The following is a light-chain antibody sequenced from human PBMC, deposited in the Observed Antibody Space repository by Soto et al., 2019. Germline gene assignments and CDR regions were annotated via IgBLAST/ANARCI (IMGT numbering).Light chain of an antibody. J-gene: IGKJ1*01. V-gene: IGKV1-9*01. CDR2: PAS. CDR3: QQYYSTPRT. CDR1: QDISTS. Sequence: DIQLTQSPSFLSASVGDRVTVSCRASQDISTSLAWFQQKAGKVPQLLVYPASTLQDGVPSRFSGSGSGTYFTLTISSLQAEDLAIYYCQQYYSTPRTFGQGTKVEIK.